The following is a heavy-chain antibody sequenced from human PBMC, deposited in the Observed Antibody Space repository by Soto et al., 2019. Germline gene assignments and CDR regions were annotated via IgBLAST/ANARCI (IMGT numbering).Heavy chain of an antibody. V-gene: IGHV4-4*02. Sequence: SETLSLTCAVSGGSFTSNNWWTWVRQPPGQGLEWIGEIYRTGSTNYNPSLKSRVTMSLDKSENQFSVKVTSLTAADTAVYYCASRDPGTSVDYWGQGTLVTVSS. J-gene: IGHJ4*02. CDR1: GGSFTSNNW. D-gene: IGHD1-7*01. CDR3: ASRDPGTSVDY. CDR2: IYRTGST.